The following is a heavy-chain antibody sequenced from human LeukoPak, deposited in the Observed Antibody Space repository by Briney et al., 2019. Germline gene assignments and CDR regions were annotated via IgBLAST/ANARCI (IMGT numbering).Heavy chain of an antibody. CDR2: ISAYNGNT. CDR1: GYTFTSYG. J-gene: IGHJ4*02. V-gene: IGHV1-18*01. Sequence: ASVKVSCKASGYTFTSYGISWVRQAPGQGLEWMGWISAYNGNTNYAQKLQGRVTMTTDTSTSTAYMELRSLRSDDTAVYYCARGVEYYDSSGYVYYFGYWGQGTLVTVSS. CDR3: ARGVEYYDSSGYVYYFGY. D-gene: IGHD3-22*01.